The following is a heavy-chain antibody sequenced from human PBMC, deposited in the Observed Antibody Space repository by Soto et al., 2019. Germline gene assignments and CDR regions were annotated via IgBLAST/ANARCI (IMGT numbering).Heavy chain of an antibody. J-gene: IGHJ4*02. Sequence: GGSLRLSCAASGFTFSSYAMSWVRQAPGKGLEWVSAISGSGGSTYYADSVKGRFTISRDNSKNTLYLQMNSLRAEDTAVYYCAKDLFYVGATGPFDYWGQGTLVTVSS. CDR3: AKDLFYVGATGPFDY. CDR1: GFTFSSYA. D-gene: IGHD1-26*01. V-gene: IGHV3-23*01. CDR2: ISGSGGST.